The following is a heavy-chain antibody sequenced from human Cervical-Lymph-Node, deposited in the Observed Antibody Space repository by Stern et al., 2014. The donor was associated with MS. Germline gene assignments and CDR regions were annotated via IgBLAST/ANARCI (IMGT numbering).Heavy chain of an antibody. V-gene: IGHV4-4*02. CDR2: SYHMGST. D-gene: IGHD4-17*01. J-gene: IGHJ3*02. CDR1: GGSISSSNW. Sequence: QLQLQESGPGLVKPSGTLSLTCAVSGGSISSSNWWSWVRQPPGKGLEWIGESYHMGSTNYTPSLKSRVTISVDKPKNQFSLKLSSGTAADTAVYYCAGGDLAADGAFDIWGQGTMVTVSS. CDR3: AGGDLAADGAFDI.